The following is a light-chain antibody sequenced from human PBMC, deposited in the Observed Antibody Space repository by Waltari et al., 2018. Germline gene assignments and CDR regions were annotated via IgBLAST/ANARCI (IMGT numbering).Light chain of an antibody. Sequence: QSALTQPASVSGSPGQSITLSCTGTSNDIGNYDLVSWYQQRPGEAPKFLMYGATKRPSGVSNRFSGSKSGKTASLTISGLQTEDEADYYCFSFVAANSFVFGPGTKVTVL. V-gene: IGLV2-23*01. J-gene: IGLJ1*01. CDR2: GAT. CDR1: SNDIGNYDL. CDR3: FSFVAANSFV.